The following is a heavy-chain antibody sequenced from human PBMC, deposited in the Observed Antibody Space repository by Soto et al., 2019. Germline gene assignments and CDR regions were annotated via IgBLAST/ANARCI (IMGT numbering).Heavy chain of an antibody. Sequence: PSETLSLTCTVSGGSISSFDWNWIRQSPGKGLEWIGYISYSGSTNYNPSLKSRVTISVDTSKNQFSLKLSSVTAADTAVYYCARQDTSGYAFDYWGQGTLVTVYS. CDR1: GGSISSFD. CDR2: ISYSGST. D-gene: IGHD3-22*01. V-gene: IGHV4-59*08. J-gene: IGHJ4*02. CDR3: ARQDTSGYAFDY.